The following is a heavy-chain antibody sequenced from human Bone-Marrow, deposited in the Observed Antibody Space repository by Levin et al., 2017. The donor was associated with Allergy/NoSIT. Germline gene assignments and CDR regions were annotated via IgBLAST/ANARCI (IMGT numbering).Heavy chain of an antibody. V-gene: IGHV3-74*01. CDR1: ESTFSNYW. D-gene: IGHD3-10*02. CDR3: TRDRLLCSGSQDY. Sequence: GGSLRLSCAASESTFSNYWMHWVRQAPGKGLVWVSRIKTDGSETNYADSVKGRFTISRDNAKNTLYLQMNSLRAEDTAVYYCTRDRLLCSGSQDYWGQGTLVTVSS. J-gene: IGHJ4*02. CDR2: IKTDGSET.